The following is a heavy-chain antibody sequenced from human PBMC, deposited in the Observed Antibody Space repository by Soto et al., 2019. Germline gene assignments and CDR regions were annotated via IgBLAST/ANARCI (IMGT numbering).Heavy chain of an antibody. Sequence: PGGSLRLSCPASGFTFSESTIYWVRQVPGKGLEAISAVSTSGRSTYYADSVKDRFTISRDNSKNTLFLQMGSLRPEDTAIYYCVKQAHGLDGVAFDYWGQGTQVTVSS. J-gene: IGHJ4*02. V-gene: IGHV3-64D*06. CDR3: VKQAHGLDGVAFDY. CDR2: VSTSGRST. D-gene: IGHD2-15*01. CDR1: GFTFSEST.